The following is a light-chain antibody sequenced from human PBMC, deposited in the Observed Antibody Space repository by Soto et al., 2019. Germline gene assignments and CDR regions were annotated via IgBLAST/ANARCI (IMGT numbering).Light chain of an antibody. V-gene: IGKV3-15*01. CDR3: QQYNTWFT. J-gene: IGKJ4*01. Sequence: EIVMTQSPATLSVSPGERATLSCRASESVSSNLAWYQQKPGQAPRLLIFGASPRATGIPARFSGSGSGTEFTLTISSLQSEDFAVYYCQQYNTWFTFGGGTKVETK. CDR2: GAS. CDR1: ESVSSN.